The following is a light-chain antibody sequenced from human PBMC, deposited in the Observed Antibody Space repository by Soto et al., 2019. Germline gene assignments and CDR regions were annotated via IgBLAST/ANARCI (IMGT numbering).Light chain of an antibody. V-gene: IGKV1-5*03. CDR3: QQYSTFWT. CDR2: ETS. Sequence: DIQMSQSPSTLSASVGDRVTITCRASRSRTRWLAWYQQKPGRAPKLLIYETSILQSGVPSRFSGSGSGTDFTLTISGVQPDDIATYYCQQYSTFWTFGQGTRVEVK. CDR1: RSRTRW. J-gene: IGKJ1*01.